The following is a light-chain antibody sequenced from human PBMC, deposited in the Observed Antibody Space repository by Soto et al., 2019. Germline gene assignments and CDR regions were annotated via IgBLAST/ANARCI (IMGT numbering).Light chain of an antibody. CDR3: QHYGDSLSIT. J-gene: IGKJ5*01. V-gene: IGKV3D-15*02. CDR2: GTY. CDR1: QGIGDT. Sequence: EVVMRQSPATLSVSPGEGATLSCRASQGIGDTLAWYQHKPGQTPRLLISGTYTRATGIPDRFSGRGSGTDFSLTISRLEPGDFAVYYCQHYGDSLSITFGQGTRLEIK.